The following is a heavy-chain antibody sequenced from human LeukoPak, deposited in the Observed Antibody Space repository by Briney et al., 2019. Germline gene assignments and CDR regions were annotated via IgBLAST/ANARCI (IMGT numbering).Heavy chain of an antibody. J-gene: IGHJ6*03. Sequence: ASVKVSCKASGYTLTSYYMHWVRQAPGQGLEWMGIINPSGGSTSYAQKFQGRVTMTRDTSTSTAYMELSSLRSEDTAVYYCARSREPAGTKKKYLLHLHLGLRGKG. CDR3: ARSREPAGTKKKYLLHLHLGL. CDR1: GYTLTSYY. CDR2: INPSGGST. V-gene: IGHV1-46*01. D-gene: IGHD1-14*01.